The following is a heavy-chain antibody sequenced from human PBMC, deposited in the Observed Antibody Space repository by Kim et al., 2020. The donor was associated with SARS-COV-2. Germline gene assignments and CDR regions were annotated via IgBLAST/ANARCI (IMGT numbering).Heavy chain of an antibody. D-gene: IGHD4-17*01. J-gene: IGHJ6*02. CDR3: ARGPSVNDYGDYYYGMDV. Sequence: GGSLRLSCAASGFTFSDYYMSWIRQAPGKGLEWVSYISSSGSTIYYADSVKGRFTISRDNAKNSLYLQMNSLRAEDTAVYYSARGPSVNDYGDYYYGMDVWGQGTTVTVSS. V-gene: IGHV3-11*04. CDR1: GFTFSDYY. CDR2: ISSSGSTI.